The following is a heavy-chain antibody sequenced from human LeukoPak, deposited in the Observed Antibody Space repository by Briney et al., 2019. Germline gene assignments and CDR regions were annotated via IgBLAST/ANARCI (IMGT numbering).Heavy chain of an antibody. CDR3: AKDGIAADLWYFDY. CDR2: IRSKAYGGTT. V-gene: IGHV3-49*04. J-gene: IGHJ4*02. Sequence: GGSLRLSCTASGFTFGDYAMSWVRQAPGKGLEWVGFIRSKAYGGTTEYAASVKGRFTISRDDSKSIAYLQMNSLRAEDTAVYYCAKDGIAADLWYFDYWGQGTLVTVSS. CDR1: GFTFGDYA. D-gene: IGHD6-13*01.